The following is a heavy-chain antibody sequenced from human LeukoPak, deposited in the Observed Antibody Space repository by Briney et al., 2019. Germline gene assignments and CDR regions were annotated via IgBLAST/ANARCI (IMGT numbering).Heavy chain of an antibody. Sequence: GGSLRLSCAASGFTFSSYGMHWVRQAPGKGLEWVAVIWYDGSNKYYADSVKGRFTISRDNSKNTLYLQMNSLRAEGTAVYYCARDRRGRGGGSSSSLSPWGQGTLVTVSS. CDR2: IWYDGSNK. D-gene: IGHD6-6*01. CDR1: GFTFSSYG. J-gene: IGHJ5*02. CDR3: ARDRRGRGGGSSSSLSP. V-gene: IGHV3-33*01.